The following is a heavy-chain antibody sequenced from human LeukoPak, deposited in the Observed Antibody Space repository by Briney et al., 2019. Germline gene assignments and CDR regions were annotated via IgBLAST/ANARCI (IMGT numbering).Heavy chain of an antibody. V-gene: IGHV4-39*07. J-gene: IGHJ5*02. CDR1: GGSISSYY. Sequence: SETLSLTCTVSGGSISSYYWGWIRQPPGKGLEWIGSIYYSGSTYYNPSLKSRVTISVDTSKNQFSLKLSSVTAADTAVYYCAREMGSNNWFDPWGQGTLVTVSS. CDR3: AREMGSNNWFDP. D-gene: IGHD3-16*01. CDR2: IYYSGST.